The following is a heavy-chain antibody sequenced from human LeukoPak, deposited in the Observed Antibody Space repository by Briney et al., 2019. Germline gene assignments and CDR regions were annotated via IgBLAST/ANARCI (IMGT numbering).Heavy chain of an antibody. V-gene: IGHV4-34*01. CDR1: GGSFSGYY. D-gene: IGHD6-19*01. CDR2: INHSGST. J-gene: IGHJ5*02. CDR3: ARGFRFRSGWYITGDWFDP. Sequence: SETLSLTCAVYGGSFSGYYWSWIRQPPGKGLEWIGEINHSGSTNYNPSLKSRVTISVDTSKNQFSLKLSSVTAADTAVYYCARGFRFRSGWYITGDWFDPWGQGTLVTASS.